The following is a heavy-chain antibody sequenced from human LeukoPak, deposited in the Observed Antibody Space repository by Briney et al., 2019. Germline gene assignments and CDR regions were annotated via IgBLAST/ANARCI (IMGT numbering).Heavy chain of an antibody. V-gene: IGHV3-23*01. CDR2: ISDSGDAT. J-gene: IGHJ3*02. Sequence: AGGSLRLPCAASGFTFRTYAMSWVRQAPGKGLEWVSSISDSGDATYYVDSVKGRFTISRDNPKNTLYPQMSSLRAEDTAVYYCARVSYGSGSYWEQIYAFDIWGQGTMVTVSS. CDR3: ARVSYGSGSYWEQIYAFDI. CDR1: GFTFRTYA. D-gene: IGHD3-10*01.